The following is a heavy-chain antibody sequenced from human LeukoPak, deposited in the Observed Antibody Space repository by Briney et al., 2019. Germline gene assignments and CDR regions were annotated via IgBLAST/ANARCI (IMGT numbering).Heavy chain of an antibody. Sequence: QPGGSLRLSCAASGFTFSSHWMHWARQAPGKGLVGVSRINGDETSTAYADSVKGRFTISRDNAKNTLYLQMNSLRADDTAVYYCVRARTMVPNLFDYWGQGTLVTVSS. CDR3: VRARTMVPNLFDY. CDR1: GFTFSSHW. CDR2: INGDETST. D-gene: IGHD4/OR15-4a*01. J-gene: IGHJ4*02. V-gene: IGHV3-74*01.